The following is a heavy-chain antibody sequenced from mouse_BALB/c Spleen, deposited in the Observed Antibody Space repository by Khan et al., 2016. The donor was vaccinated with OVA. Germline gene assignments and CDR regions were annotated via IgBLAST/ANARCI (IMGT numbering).Heavy chain of an antibody. CDR2: IWGGGGT. CDR3: SRAYYRYDGYYAMDY. CDR1: GFSLSSYN. J-gene: IGHJ4*01. Sequence: QVQLKQSGPGLVAPSQSLSITCTVSGFSLSSYNIHWVRQPPGKGLEWLGMIWGGGGTDYNSTLKSRLNIRKDNSKSQVLLQMNSLQTDDTAIYYCSRAYYRYDGYYAMDYWGQGTSVTVSS. V-gene: IGHV2-6-4*01. D-gene: IGHD2-14*01.